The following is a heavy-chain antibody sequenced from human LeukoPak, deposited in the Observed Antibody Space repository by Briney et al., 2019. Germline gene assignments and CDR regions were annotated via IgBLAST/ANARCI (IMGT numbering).Heavy chain of an antibody. CDR3: ARSRTVTTFNAFDI. D-gene: IGHD4-17*01. V-gene: IGHV1-2*06. CDR1: GYTFTGYY. Sequence: ASVKVSCKASGYTFTGYYMHWVRQAPGQGLEWMGRINPNSGGTNYAQKFQGRVTMTRDTSISTAYMELSRLRSDDTAVYYYARSRTVTTFNAFDIWGQGTMVTVSS. CDR2: INPNSGGT. J-gene: IGHJ3*02.